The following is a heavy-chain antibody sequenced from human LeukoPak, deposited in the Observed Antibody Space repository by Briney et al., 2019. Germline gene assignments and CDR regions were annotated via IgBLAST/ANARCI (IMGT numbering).Heavy chain of an antibody. Sequence: PSETPSLTCTVSGGSISISTYYWGWIRQPPGKGLEWLGNIYYSGRTYYNPSLKSRVTISVDTSKNQFSLKLSSVTAADTAVYYCASLGGSGSYYNKNRRHDFDYWGQGTLVTVSS. CDR1: GGSISISTYY. D-gene: IGHD3-10*01. V-gene: IGHV4-39*07. J-gene: IGHJ4*02. CDR2: IYYSGRT. CDR3: ASLGGSGSYYNKNRRHDFDY.